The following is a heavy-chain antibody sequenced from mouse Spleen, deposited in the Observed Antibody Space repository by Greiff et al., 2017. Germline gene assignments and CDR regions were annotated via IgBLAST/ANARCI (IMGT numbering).Heavy chain of an antibody. CDR2: IDPSDSYT. Sequence: QVQLKQPGAELVRPGTSVKLSCKASGYTFTSYWMHWVKQRPGQGLEWIGVIDPSDSYTNYNQKFKGKATLTVDTSSSTAYMQLSSLTSEDSAVYYCARSEPQLGREGGFDYWGQGTTLTVSS. CDR1: GYTFTSYW. D-gene: IGHD4-1*02. J-gene: IGHJ2*01. V-gene: IGHV1-59*01. CDR3: ARSEPQLGREGGFDY.